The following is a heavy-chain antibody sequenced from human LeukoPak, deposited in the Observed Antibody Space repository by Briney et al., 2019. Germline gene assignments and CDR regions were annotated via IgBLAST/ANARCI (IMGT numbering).Heavy chain of an antibody. J-gene: IGHJ4*02. CDR2: ISSSSSYI. CDR3: ARERQLERLAFGKEGSAFDY. V-gene: IGHV3-21*01. Sequence: PGGSLRLSCAASGFTFNSYTMNWVRQAPGKGLEWVSSISSSSSYIYYAASVKGRFTISRDNAKNSLYLQMNRLRAEDTAVYYCARERQLERLAFGKEGSAFDYWGQGTLVTVSS. CDR1: GFTFNSYT. D-gene: IGHD1-1*01.